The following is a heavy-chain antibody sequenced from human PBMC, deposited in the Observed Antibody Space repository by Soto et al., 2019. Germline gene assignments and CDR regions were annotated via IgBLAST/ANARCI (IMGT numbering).Heavy chain of an antibody. D-gene: IGHD2-8*01. J-gene: IGHJ3*02. CDR1: GFTFSAYT. V-gene: IGHV3-23*01. CDR3: AKDFIARNGIWEPFDM. Sequence: GGFLRLSCAASGFTFSAYTMSWVRQAPGKGLQWVSGLFGSGDGIHYADSVRGRFTVSRDNSRNILYLQMNSLRAEDTAVYYCAKDFIARNGIWEPFDMWGQGTEVTVSS. CDR2: LFGSGDGI.